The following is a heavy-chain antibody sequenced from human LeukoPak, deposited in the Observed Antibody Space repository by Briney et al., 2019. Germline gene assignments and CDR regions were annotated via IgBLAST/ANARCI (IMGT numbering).Heavy chain of an antibody. V-gene: IGHV1-69*05. J-gene: IGHJ4*02. D-gene: IGHD3-10*01. CDR2: IIPIFGTA. CDR1: GGTFSSYA. Sequence: SVKVSCKASGGTFSSYAISWVRQAPGQGLEWMEGIIPIFGTANYAQKFQGRVTITTDESTSTAYMELSSLRSEDTAVYYCARTDYYGSGSYAPFVGWGQGTLVTVSS. CDR3: ARTDYYGSGSYAPFVG.